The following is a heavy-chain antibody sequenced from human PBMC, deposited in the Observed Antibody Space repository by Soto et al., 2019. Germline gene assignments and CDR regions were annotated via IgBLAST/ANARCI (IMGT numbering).Heavy chain of an antibody. CDR3: ARGGSTNRRYCSSTSCYPYAEYFQH. Sequence: SETLSLTCTVSGGSISSYYWSWIRQPPGKGLEWIGDIYYSGSTNYNPSLKSRVTISVDTSKNQFSLKLSSVTAADTAVYYCARGGSTNRRYCSSTSCYPYAEYFQHWGQGTLVTVSS. CDR2: IYYSGST. D-gene: IGHD2-2*01. CDR1: GGSISSYY. V-gene: IGHV4-59*01. J-gene: IGHJ1*01.